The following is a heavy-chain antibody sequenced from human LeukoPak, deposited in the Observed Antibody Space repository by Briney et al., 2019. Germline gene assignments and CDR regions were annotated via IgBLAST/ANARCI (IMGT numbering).Heavy chain of an antibody. CDR3: ARPVDSSGYYLGYFDY. V-gene: IGHV4-34*01. CDR1: DGSFSGYY. Sequence: SETLSLTCAVYDGSFSGYYWSWIRQPPGKGLEWIGSIYYSGRTYYNPSLKSRVIISVDTSKNQFSLNLSSVTAADTAVYYCARPVDSSGYYLGYFDYWGQGTLVTVSS. D-gene: IGHD3-22*01. CDR2: IYYSGRT. J-gene: IGHJ4*02.